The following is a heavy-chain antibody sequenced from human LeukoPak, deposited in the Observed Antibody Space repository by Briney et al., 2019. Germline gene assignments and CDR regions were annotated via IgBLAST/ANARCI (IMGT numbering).Heavy chain of an antibody. J-gene: IGHJ3*02. CDR2: IYYSGST. Sequence: SETLSLTCTVSGGSISSYYWSWIRQPPGKGLEWIGYIYYSGSTNYNPSLKSRVTISVDTSKNQFSLKLSSVTAADTAVYYCARLVYVLYGDYVDDAFDIWGQGTMVTVSS. CDR1: GGSISSYY. D-gene: IGHD4-17*01. V-gene: IGHV4-59*08. CDR3: ARLVYVLYGDYVDDAFDI.